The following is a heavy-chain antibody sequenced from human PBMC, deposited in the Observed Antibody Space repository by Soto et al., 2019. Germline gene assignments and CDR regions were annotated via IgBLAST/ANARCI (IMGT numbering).Heavy chain of an antibody. CDR3: ARDLAAGDH. Sequence: QVQLVQSGAEVKKPGASVKLSCRTSGYTFTHYYIHWVRQAPGQGLEWLAIINPASGSTNYAQDFQGRVTLTMDTSTTPVYMELSGLRAEDTAIFDCARDLAAGDHWGQGTLVTVSS. CDR1: GYTFTHYY. CDR2: INPASGST. J-gene: IGHJ4*02. V-gene: IGHV1-46*01. D-gene: IGHD6-13*01.